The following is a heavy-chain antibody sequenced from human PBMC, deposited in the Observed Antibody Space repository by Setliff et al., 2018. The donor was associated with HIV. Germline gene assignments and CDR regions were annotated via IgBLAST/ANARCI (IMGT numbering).Heavy chain of an antibody. D-gene: IGHD2-2*01. J-gene: IGHJ4*02. CDR3: ARRGYCSSTTCYYDY. CDR1: GFTFSSYF. Sequence: GGSLRLSCAASGFTFSSYFMHWVRQAPGKGLEYVSAISSNGGSTYYADSVKGRFTISRDNSKNTLYLQMGSLRAEEMAVYYCARRGYCSSTTCYYDYWGQGTLVTVSS. V-gene: IGHV3-64*02. CDR2: ISSNGGST.